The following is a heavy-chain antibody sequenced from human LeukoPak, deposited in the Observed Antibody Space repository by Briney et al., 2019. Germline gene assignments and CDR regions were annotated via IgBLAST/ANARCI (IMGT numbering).Heavy chain of an antibody. CDR1: EFSVGSNY. V-gene: IGHV3-66*01. D-gene: IGHD1-26*01. Sequence: GGSLRLSCAASEFSVGSNYMTWVRQAPGKGLEWVSLIYSGGSTYYADSVKGRFTISRDNAKNSLYLQMDSLRVEDTAVYYCSRDPYSGSYGPYYYYYMDVWGKGTTVTISS. CDR3: SRDPYSGSYGPYYYYYMDV. CDR2: IYSGGST. J-gene: IGHJ6*03.